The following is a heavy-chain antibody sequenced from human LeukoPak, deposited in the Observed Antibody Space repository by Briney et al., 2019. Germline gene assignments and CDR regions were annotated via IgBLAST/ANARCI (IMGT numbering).Heavy chain of an antibody. CDR2: IYYSGST. CDR3: ARSDAGNFDY. J-gene: IGHJ4*02. Sequence: PSETLSLTCTVSGGSISSYYWSWIRQPPGKGLEWIGYIYYSGSTNYNPSLKSRVTISVDTSKNQFSLKLSSVTAADTAVYYCARSDAGNFDYWGQGTLVTVSS. D-gene: IGHD3-10*01. V-gene: IGHV4-59*08. CDR1: GGSISSYY.